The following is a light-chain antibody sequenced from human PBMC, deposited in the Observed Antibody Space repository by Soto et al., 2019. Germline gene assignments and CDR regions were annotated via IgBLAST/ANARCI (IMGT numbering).Light chain of an antibody. Sequence: QSELTQPASVTGFAGRWITISCTGTSSDVGGYNYVSWYQQHPGKAPKLMIYDVSNRPSGVSNRFSGSKSGNTASLTISGLQAEDEADYYCSSYTSSSTRVFGTGTKVTVL. CDR1: SSDVGGYNY. CDR3: SSYTSSSTRV. V-gene: IGLV2-14*01. CDR2: DVS. J-gene: IGLJ1*01.